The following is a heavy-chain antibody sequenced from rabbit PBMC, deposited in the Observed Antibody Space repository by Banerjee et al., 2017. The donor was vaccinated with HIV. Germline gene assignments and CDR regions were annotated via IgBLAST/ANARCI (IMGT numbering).Heavy chain of an antibody. J-gene: IGHJ4*01. D-gene: IGHD6-1*01. Sequence: QLKETGGGLVQPGGSLTLSCKASGFDFSSYYMSWVRQVPGKGLEWIGIIYSGKGSTDYASWVNGRFTISSDNAQNTVDLQMNSLTAADTATYFCARLPRYYTYGYAGYAYAMGFNLWGPGTLVT. CDR1: GFDFSSYY. CDR2: IYSGKGST. CDR3: ARLPRYYTYGYAGYAYAMGFNL. V-gene: IGHV1S7*01.